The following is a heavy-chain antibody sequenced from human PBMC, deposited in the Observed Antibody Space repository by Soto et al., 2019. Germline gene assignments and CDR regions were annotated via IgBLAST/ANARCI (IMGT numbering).Heavy chain of an antibody. CDR3: AREAAMVTWDY. J-gene: IGHJ4*02. CDR2: INAGNGNT. CDR1: GYTFTSYA. D-gene: IGHD5-18*01. Sequence: GASVKVSCKASGYTFTSYAMHWVRQAPGQRLEWMGWINAGNGNTKYAQKLQGRVTMTTDTSTSTAYMELRSLRSDDTAVYYCAREAAMVTWDYWGQGTLVTVSS. V-gene: IGHV1-3*01.